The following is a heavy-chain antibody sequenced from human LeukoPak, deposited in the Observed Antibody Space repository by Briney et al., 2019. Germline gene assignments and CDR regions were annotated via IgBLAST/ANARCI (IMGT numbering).Heavy chain of an antibody. D-gene: IGHD3-9*01. CDR1: GFTFSSYG. Sequence: PGGSVRLSCAASGFTFSSYGMSWVRQAPGKGLEWVSAISGSGGSTCYADSVKGRFTISRDNSKNTLYLQMNSLRAEDTAVYYCAKAEGLTGYRPPPHMDVWGKGTTVTISS. J-gene: IGHJ6*03. V-gene: IGHV3-23*01. CDR2: ISGSGGST. CDR3: AKAEGLTGYRPPPHMDV.